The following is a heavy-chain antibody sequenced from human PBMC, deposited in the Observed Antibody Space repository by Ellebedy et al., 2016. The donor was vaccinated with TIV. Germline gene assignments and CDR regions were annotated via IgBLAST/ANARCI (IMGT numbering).Heavy chain of an antibody. J-gene: IGHJ4*02. CDR3: AKDVIVSTASNFDS. CDR1: GFTFSSYA. Sequence: GESLKISCGASGFTFSSYAMSWVRQAPGKGLEWVASISDTAVHTYYADSVKGRFTISRDNSNNKLFLRMNSLRAEDTAVYYCAKDVIVSTASNFDSWGQGSLVTVSS. V-gene: IGHV3-23*01. CDR2: ISDTAVHT. D-gene: IGHD5/OR15-5a*01.